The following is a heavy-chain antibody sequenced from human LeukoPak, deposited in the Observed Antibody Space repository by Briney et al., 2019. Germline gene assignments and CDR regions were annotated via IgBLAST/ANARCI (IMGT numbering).Heavy chain of an antibody. CDR1: GFTLSSYS. J-gene: IGHJ4*02. CDR2: IDSDTYGNTI. Sequence: GGSLRLSCAASGFTLSSYSMNWVRQAPGKGLEWISYIDSDTYGNTIYYPHTVKGRFTISRDNAKNSLYLQMDSLRDEDTAVYYCARQDSSSWYGGNDYWGQGTLVTASS. CDR3: ARQDSSSWYGGNDY. D-gene: IGHD6-13*01. V-gene: IGHV3-48*02.